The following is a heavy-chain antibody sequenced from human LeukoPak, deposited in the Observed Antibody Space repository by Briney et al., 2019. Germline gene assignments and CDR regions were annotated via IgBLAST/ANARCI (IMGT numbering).Heavy chain of an antibody. CDR2: INTDGSGS. V-gene: IGHV3-74*01. Sequence: PGGSLRLSCAASGFTFSTYWIHWVRQAPGKGLVWVSGINTDGSGSTYADSVKGRFTISRDNAKNTVYMQMNSLRAEDTAVYYCARERGDFDPWGQGTLVTVSS. J-gene: IGHJ5*02. CDR1: GFTFSTYW. CDR3: ARERGDFDP. D-gene: IGHD7-27*01.